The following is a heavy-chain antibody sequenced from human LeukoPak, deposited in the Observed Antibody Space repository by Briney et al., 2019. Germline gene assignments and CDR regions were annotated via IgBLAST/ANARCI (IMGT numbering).Heavy chain of an antibody. CDR3: ASHYHGSGSYYSHDAFDI. CDR2: IIPIFGTA. Sequence: GSSVKVSCKASGGTFSSYAISWVRQAPGQGLEWMGGIIPIFGTANYAQKFQGRVTITTDESTSTAYMELSSLRSEDTAVYYCASHYHGSGSYYSHDAFDIWGQGTMVTVSS. CDR1: GGTFSSYA. V-gene: IGHV1-69*05. J-gene: IGHJ3*02. D-gene: IGHD3-10*01.